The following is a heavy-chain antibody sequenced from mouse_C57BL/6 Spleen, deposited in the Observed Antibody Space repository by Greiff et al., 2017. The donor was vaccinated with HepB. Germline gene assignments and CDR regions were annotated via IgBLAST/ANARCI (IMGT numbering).Heavy chain of an antibody. D-gene: IGHD2-4*01. Sequence: EVQLQQSGPVLVKPGASVKMSCKASGYTFTDYYMNWVKQSHGKSLEWIGVINPYNGGTSYNQKFKGKATLTVDKSSSTAYMELNSLTSEDSAVYYCAREGLRRAWFAYWGQRTLVTVSA. J-gene: IGHJ3*01. V-gene: IGHV1-19*01. CDR3: AREGLRRAWFAY. CDR2: INPYNGGT. CDR1: GYTFTDYY.